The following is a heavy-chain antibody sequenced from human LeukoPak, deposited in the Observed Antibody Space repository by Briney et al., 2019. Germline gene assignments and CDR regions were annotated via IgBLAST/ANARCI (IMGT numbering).Heavy chain of an antibody. CDR1: GGSISSSSYY. D-gene: IGHD5-18*01. CDR3: ARHNGKLWVPEYFQH. J-gene: IGHJ1*01. CDR2: IYYSGST. Sequence: SETLSLTCTVSGGSISSSSYYWGWIRPPPGMGLEWIGSIYYSGSTYYNPSLKSRVIISVDTSKNQFSLKLSSGTAADTAVYYCARHNGKLWVPEYFQHWGQGTLVTVSS. V-gene: IGHV4-39*01.